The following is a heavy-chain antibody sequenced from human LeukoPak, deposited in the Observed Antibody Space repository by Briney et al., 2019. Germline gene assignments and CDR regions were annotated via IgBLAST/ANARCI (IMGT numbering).Heavy chain of an antibody. D-gene: IGHD4-17*01. CDR3: AREESQAYGDYVGCFDY. Sequence: PGRSLSLSCAASGFTFSSYAMHWVRQAPGKGLEWVAVISYDGSNKYYADSVKGRFTISRDNSKNTLHLQMNSLRAEDTAVYYCAREESQAYGDYVGCFDYWGQGTLVTVSS. J-gene: IGHJ4*02. CDR1: GFTFSSYA. V-gene: IGHV3-30-3*01. CDR2: ISYDGSNK.